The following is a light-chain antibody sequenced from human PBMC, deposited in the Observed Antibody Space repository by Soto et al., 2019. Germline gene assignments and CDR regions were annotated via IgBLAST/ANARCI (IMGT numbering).Light chain of an antibody. CDR2: AAS. V-gene: IGKV1-17*01. J-gene: IGKJ1*01. Sequence: DIQMTQSPSSLSASVGDRVTITCRASLRIRNDLGWYQHKPGKAPKRLIYAASSLQSGVPSRFSGSGSGTEFTLTISSLQPEDFATYFCLKHDSYPWTFGRGTKVEFK. CDR3: LKHDSYPWT. CDR1: LRIRND.